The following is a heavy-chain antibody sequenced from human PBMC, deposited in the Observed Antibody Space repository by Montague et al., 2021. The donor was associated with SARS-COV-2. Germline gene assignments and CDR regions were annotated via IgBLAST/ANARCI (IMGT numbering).Heavy chain of an antibody. D-gene: IGHD2/OR15-2a*01. CDR2: IHYSGST. V-gene: IGHV4-31*03. CDR1: GASISSGSYY. J-gene: IGHJ4*02. Sequence: TLSLTCTVPGASISSGSYYWNWIRQHPGKGLEWIGYIHYSGSTYYTPSLQSRVAISVDTSKNEFSLKMTSVTAADTAVYYCARDGDEGYFFEYWGQGLLVTVSS. CDR3: ARDGDEGYFFEY.